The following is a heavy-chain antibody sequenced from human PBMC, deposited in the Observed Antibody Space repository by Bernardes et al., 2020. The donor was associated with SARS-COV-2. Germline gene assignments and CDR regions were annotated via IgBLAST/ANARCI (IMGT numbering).Heavy chain of an antibody. CDR1: GFTFSSYA. Sequence: GGSLRLSCAASGFTFSSYAMSWVRQAPGKGLEWVSAISGSGGSTYYADSVKGRFTISRDNSKNTLYLQMNSLRAEDTAVYYCARGDFVYYYYGMDVWGQGTTVTVSS. D-gene: IGHD3-10*01. CDR2: ISGSGGST. J-gene: IGHJ6*02. CDR3: ARGDFVYYYYGMDV. V-gene: IGHV3-23*01.